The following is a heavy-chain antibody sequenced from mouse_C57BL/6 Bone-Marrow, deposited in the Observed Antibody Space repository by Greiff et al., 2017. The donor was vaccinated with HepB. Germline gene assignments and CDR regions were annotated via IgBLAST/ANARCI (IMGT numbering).Heavy chain of an antibody. CDR2: INPNNGGT. J-gene: IGHJ2*01. D-gene: IGHD2-3*01. Sequence: EVKLMESGPELVKPGASVKMSCKASGYTFTDYNMHWVKQSHGKSLEWIGYINPNNGGTSYNQKFKGKATLTVNKSSSTAYMELRSLTSEDSAVYYCAREGKYGIYDAPTGGDYWGQGTTLTVSS. V-gene: IGHV1-22*01. CDR1: GYTFTDYN. CDR3: AREGKYGIYDAPTGGDY.